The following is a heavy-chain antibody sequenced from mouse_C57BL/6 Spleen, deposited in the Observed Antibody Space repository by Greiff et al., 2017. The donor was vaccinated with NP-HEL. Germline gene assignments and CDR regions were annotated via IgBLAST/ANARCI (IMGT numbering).Heavy chain of an antibody. D-gene: IGHD3-2*02. J-gene: IGHJ2*01. CDR1: GYAFSSYW. CDR3: ARDSSGY. CDR2: IYPGDGDT. Sequence: QVQLQQSGAELVKPGASVKISCKASGYAFSSYWMNLVKQRPGKGLEWIGQIYPGDGDTNYNGKFKGKATLTADKSSSTAYMQLSSLTSEDSAVYFCARDSSGYWGQGTTLTVSS. V-gene: IGHV1-80*01.